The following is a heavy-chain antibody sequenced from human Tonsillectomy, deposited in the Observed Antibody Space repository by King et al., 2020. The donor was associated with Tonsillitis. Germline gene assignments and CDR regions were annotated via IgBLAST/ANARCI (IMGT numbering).Heavy chain of an antibody. V-gene: IGHV3-7*01. J-gene: IGHJ4*02. CDR3: ARGALIFSAWYSFMFFDY. D-gene: IGHD6-19*01. CDR2: IKQDGSEK. CDR1: GFTFSNYW. Sequence: VQLVESGGGLVQPGGSLRLSCAASGFTFSNYWMTWVRQAPGKGLEWVANIKQDGSEKYYVDSVKGRFTISRDNAKNSLYLQMNSLGTEDTAVYYCARGALIFSAWYSFMFFDYWGQGTLVTVSS.